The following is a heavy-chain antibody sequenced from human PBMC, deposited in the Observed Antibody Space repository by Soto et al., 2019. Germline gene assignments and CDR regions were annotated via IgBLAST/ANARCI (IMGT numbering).Heavy chain of an antibody. V-gene: IGHV4-30-2*01. CDR3: ARGAGGYDYYYGMDV. CDR2: IYHSGST. D-gene: IGHD5-12*01. CDR1: GGSISSGGYS. J-gene: IGHJ6*02. Sequence: SETLSLTCTVSGGSISSGGYSWSWIRQPPGKGLEWIGYIYHSGSTYYNPSLKSRVTISVDRSKNQFSLKLSSVTAADTAVYYCARGAGGYDYYYGMDVWGQGTTVTVSS.